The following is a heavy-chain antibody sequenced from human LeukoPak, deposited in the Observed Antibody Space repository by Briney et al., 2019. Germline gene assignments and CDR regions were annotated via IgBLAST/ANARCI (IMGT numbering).Heavy chain of an antibody. V-gene: IGHV3-21*01. Sequence: GGSLRLSCAASRFTFSSYSMNWVRQAPGKGLEWVSSISSSSSYIYYADSVKGRFTISRDNAKNSLYLQMNSLRAEDTAVYYCASLGELYYYYYYGMDVWGQGTTVTVSS. D-gene: IGHD3-10*01. CDR3: ASLGELYYYYYYGMDV. J-gene: IGHJ6*02. CDR1: RFTFSSYS. CDR2: ISSSSSYI.